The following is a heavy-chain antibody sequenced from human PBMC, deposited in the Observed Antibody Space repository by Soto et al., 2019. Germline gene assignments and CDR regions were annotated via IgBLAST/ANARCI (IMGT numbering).Heavy chain of an antibody. J-gene: IGHJ5*02. V-gene: IGHV3-48*01. D-gene: IGHD3-3*01. CDR2: ISSSSSTI. CDR3: ARGYVLRFSNWFDP. Sequence: GGSVRLSCAASGVTFSSYSMNWVRQAPGKGLEWVSYISSSSSTIYYADSVKGRFTISRDNAKNSLYLQMNSLRAEDTAVYYCARGYVLRFSNWFDPWGQGTLVTVSS. CDR1: GVTFSSYS.